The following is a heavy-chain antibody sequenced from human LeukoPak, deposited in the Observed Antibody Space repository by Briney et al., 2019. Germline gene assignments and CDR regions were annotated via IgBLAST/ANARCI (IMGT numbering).Heavy chain of an antibody. CDR1: GFTFEDYD. J-gene: IGHJ5*02. CDR3: AKDIIGGSGP. CDR2: ISGDGSRT. Sequence: GGSLRLSCAASGFTFEDYDMHWVRQAPGKGLEWVSLISGDGSRTYYADSVKGRFTISRDNSKNSLYLRMSSLRTEDTAFYYCAKDIIGGSGPWGQGTLVTVSS. D-gene: IGHD3-10*01. V-gene: IGHV3-43*02.